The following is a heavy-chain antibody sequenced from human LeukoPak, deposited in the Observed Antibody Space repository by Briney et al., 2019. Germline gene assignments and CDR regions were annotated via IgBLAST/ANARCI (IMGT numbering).Heavy chain of an antibody. J-gene: IGHJ4*02. Sequence: PVKVSCKASGGTFSNYAINWVRQAPGPGLEWMGGIIPLFGTANYAQKFQGRVSITADESTTTVYMELNSLKSEDTAVYYCARGWDYDSGGRPTAYVYWGQGTLVTVSS. CDR1: GGTFSNYA. D-gene: IGHD3-22*01. V-gene: IGHV1-69*13. CDR2: IIPLFGTA. CDR3: ARGWDYDSGGRPTAYVY.